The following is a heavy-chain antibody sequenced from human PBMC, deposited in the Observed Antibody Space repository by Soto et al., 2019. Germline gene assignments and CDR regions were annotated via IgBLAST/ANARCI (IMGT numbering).Heavy chain of an antibody. J-gene: IGHJ6*02. Sequence: PGGSLRLSCAASGFTFSSYGMHWVRQAPGKGLEWVAVISYDGSNKYYADSVKGRFTISKDNSKNTLYLQMNSLRAEDTAVYYCAREVTVFGVIIPTPMDVWGQGTTVTVSS. D-gene: IGHD3-3*01. CDR1: GFTFSSYG. V-gene: IGHV3-30*03. CDR3: AREVTVFGVIIPTPMDV. CDR2: ISYDGSNK.